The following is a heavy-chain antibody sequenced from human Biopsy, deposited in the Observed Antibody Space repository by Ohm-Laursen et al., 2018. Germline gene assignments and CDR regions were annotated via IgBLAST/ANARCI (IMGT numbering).Heavy chain of an antibody. D-gene: IGHD3-22*01. CDR1: GDSISSYY. CDR3: ARDRGYYSDRTVPGYFDL. Sequence: GTLSLTWTVSGDSISSYYWSWIRQPPGKGLQWIGYVYYTGSTDYNPSLQSRVTISVDTSKNHFSLRLRSVTPADTAIYYCARDRGYYSDRTVPGYFDLWGRGTLVTVSS. CDR2: VYYTGST. J-gene: IGHJ2*01. V-gene: IGHV4-59*01.